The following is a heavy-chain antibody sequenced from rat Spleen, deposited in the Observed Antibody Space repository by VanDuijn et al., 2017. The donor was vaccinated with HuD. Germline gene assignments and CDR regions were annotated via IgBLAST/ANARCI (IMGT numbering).Heavy chain of an antibody. CDR3: ARPHSYYGYKSYYFDY. D-gene: IGHD1-7*01. J-gene: IGHJ2*01. Sequence: QVQLKESGPGLVQPSQTLSLTCTVSGFSLTSYDVHWVRQPPGKGLEWMGGIWGDGSTDYNSALKSRLSISRDTSKSQVFLKMNSLQTEDTAIYFCARPHSYYGYKSYYFDYWGQGVMVTVSS. CDR2: IWGDGST. CDR1: GFSLTSYD. V-gene: IGHV2-1*01.